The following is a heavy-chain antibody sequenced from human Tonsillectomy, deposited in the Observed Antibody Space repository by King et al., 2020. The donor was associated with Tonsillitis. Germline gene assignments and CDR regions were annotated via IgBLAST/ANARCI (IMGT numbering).Heavy chain of an antibody. D-gene: IGHD3-10*01. Sequence: VQLVESGGGLVQPGGSLRLSCAASGFTVSSYWMSWVRQAPGKGLEWVANIKQDESEKYYVDSVKGRFTISRDNAMNSLYLQINSLRAEDTAVYYCAREAGRWGQGTLVTVSS. CDR3: AREAGR. J-gene: IGHJ4*02. CDR2: IKQDESEK. CDR1: GFTVSSYW. V-gene: IGHV3-7*01.